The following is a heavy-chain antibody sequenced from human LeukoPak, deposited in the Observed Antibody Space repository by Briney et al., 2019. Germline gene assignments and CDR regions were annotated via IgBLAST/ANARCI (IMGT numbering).Heavy chain of an antibody. CDR3: ASIVVVVAARFDP. Sequence: GGSLRLSCAASGFTFSSYAMIWVRQAPGKGLEWVSAISGSGGSTYYADSVKGRFTISRDNSKNTLYLQMNSLRAECTAVYYCASIVVVVAARFDPWGQGTLVTVSS. J-gene: IGHJ5*02. CDR1: GFTFSSYA. CDR2: ISGSGGST. V-gene: IGHV3-23*01. D-gene: IGHD2-15*01.